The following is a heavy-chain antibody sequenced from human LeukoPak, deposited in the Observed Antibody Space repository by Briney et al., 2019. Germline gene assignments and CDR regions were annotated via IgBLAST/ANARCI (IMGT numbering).Heavy chain of an antibody. CDR1: GGTFSTYA. CDR2: IIPIFGTA. J-gene: IGHJ4*02. Sequence: SVKVSCKAYGGTFSTYALSWVRQAPGQGLEWMGGIIPIFGTANYAQRFQGRATITADESTYTAYMELSSLRSEDTAIYYCARLSRTSEMGTVYYFDHWGQGTLVTVSS. V-gene: IGHV1-69*13. CDR3: ARLSRTSEMGTVYYFDH. D-gene: IGHD5-24*01.